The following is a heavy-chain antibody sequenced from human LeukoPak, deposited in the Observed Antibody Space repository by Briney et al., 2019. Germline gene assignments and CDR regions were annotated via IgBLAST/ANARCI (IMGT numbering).Heavy chain of an antibody. CDR2: IIPILGIA. V-gene: IGHV1-69*04. CDR1: GGTFSIYA. Sequence: SVKVSFKASGGTFSIYAISWVRQAPGQGLEWMGRIIPILGIANYAQKFQGRVTITADKSTSTAYMELSSLRSEDTAVYYCARAKAVAGTGGDYWGQGTLVTVSS. CDR3: ARAKAVAGTGGDY. D-gene: IGHD6-19*01. J-gene: IGHJ4*02.